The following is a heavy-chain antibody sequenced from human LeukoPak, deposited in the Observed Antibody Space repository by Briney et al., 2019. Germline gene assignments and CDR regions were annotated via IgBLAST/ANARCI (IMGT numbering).Heavy chain of an antibody. J-gene: IGHJ4*02. V-gene: IGHV3-23*01. CDR2: ISGSGGST. CDR3: AKAALYYDSSGYDS. CDR1: GFTFSSSV. Sequence: GGSLRLSCAASGFTFSSSVMSWVRQAPGKGLEWVSAISGSGGSTYYADSVKGRFTISRDNSKNTLYLQMNSLRAEDTAVYFCAKAALYYDSSGYDSWGQGTLVTASS. D-gene: IGHD3-22*01.